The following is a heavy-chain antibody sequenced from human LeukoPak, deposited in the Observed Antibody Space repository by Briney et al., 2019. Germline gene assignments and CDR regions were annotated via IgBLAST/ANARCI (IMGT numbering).Heavy chain of an antibody. CDR2: IKQDGSEK. CDR1: GFTFSSYW. CDR3: ARLGVGYSSGWSDY. J-gene: IGHJ4*02. D-gene: IGHD6-19*01. Sequence: PGGSLRLSCAASGFTFSSYWMSWVRQAPGKGLEWVANIKQDGSEKYYVDSVKGRFTISRDNAKNSLYLQMNSLRAEDTAVYYCARLGVGYSSGWSDYWGQGTLVTVSS. V-gene: IGHV3-7*01.